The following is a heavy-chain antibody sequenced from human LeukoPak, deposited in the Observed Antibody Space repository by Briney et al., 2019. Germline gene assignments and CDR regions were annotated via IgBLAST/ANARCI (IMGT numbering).Heavy chain of an antibody. CDR1: GGSISGYY. J-gene: IGHJ4*02. CDR2: IYYSGTT. Sequence: PSETLSLTCTVSGGSISGYYWSWIRQPPGKGLEWIGYIYYSGTTNYNPSLKSRVTISVDTSKNQFSLKLSSVTAADTAVYYCAKAYSSSLPLLYWGQGTLVTVSS. CDR3: AKAYSSSLPLLY. V-gene: IGHV4-59*01. D-gene: IGHD6-6*01.